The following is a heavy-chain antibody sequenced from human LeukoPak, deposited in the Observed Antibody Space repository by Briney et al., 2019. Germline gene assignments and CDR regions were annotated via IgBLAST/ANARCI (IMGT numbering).Heavy chain of an antibody. CDR1: GYIFTAYY. CDR3: ATEGPGMSGAAFDI. V-gene: IGHV1/OR15-1*04. D-gene: IGHD6-13*01. Sequence: GASVKVSCKASGYIFTAYYMHWVRQAPGQELGWMGRINPNSGGTNYAQKFQGRVTMTRDMSTSTVYMELSSLRSEDTAVYYCATEGPGMSGAAFDIWGQGTMVTVSS. J-gene: IGHJ3*02. CDR2: INPNSGGT.